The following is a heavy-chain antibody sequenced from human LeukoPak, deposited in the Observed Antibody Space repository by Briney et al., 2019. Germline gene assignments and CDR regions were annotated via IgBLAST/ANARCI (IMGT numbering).Heavy chain of an antibody. CDR1: GGSLSGYY. D-gene: IGHD3-3*01. CDR2: VNYGGGT. J-gene: IGHJ4*02. CDR3: ARSYEGYFDY. Sequence: SETLSLTCAVSGGSLSGYYWSWIRQSPGKGLEWIGEVNYGGGTNRNPSLKSRLTISVDTSKSQFSLKLSSVTAADTAVYYCARSYEGYFDYWGQGTLVTVSS. V-gene: IGHV4-34*01.